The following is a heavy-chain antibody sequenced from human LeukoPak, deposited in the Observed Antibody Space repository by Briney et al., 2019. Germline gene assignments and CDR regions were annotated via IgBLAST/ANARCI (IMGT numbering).Heavy chain of an antibody. CDR1: GFTFSNYA. V-gene: IGHV3-23*01. D-gene: IGHD6-13*01. Sequence: GGSLRLSCAPSGFTFSNYAMTWVRQAPGKGLEWVSTITGSDGNTYYADSMKGRFTISRDNSKNTLYLQMNGLRDEDTAVYYCAKAGQSSSWYYFEYWGQGTLVTVSS. CDR3: AKAGQSSSWYYFEY. J-gene: IGHJ4*02. CDR2: ITGSDGNT.